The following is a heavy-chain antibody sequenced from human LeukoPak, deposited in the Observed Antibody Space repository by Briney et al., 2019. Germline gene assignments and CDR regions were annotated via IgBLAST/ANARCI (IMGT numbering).Heavy chain of an antibody. Sequence: GGSLSLSCAASGFTFSSYSMNWVRQAPGKGLEWVSSISSSSSYIYYADSVKGRFTISRDNAKNSLYLPMNSLRAEDTAVYYCARDFYYYDSSGYYLPPAFDYWGQGTLVTVSS. CDR2: ISSSSSYI. D-gene: IGHD3-22*01. CDR3: ARDFYYYDSSGYYLPPAFDY. J-gene: IGHJ4*02. CDR1: GFTFSSYS. V-gene: IGHV3-21*01.